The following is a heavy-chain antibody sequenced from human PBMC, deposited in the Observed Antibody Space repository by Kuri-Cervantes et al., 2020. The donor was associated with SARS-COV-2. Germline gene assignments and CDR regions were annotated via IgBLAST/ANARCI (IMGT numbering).Heavy chain of an antibody. J-gene: IGHJ4*02. CDR3: ARFYDYFDY. D-gene: IGHD3-16*01. V-gene: IGHV4-30-4*08. CDR1: GGSISSGEYY. Sequence: SETLSLTCTVSGGSISSGEYYWSWVRQPPGKGLEWIGYISYTGTTYYNSSLKSRVTISRDTSKNQFSLKLSSVTAADTAVYYCARFYDYFDYWGQGTLVTVSS. CDR2: ISYTGTT.